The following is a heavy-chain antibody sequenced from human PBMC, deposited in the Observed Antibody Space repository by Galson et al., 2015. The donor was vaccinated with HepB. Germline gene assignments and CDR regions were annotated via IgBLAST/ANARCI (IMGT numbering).Heavy chain of an antibody. V-gene: IGHV1-46*03. CDR2: INPSGAST. CDR1: GYTFTSYN. CDR3: ARAGCSGGSCYFYEDYLDY. Sequence: SVKVSCKASGYTFTSYNMHWVRQAPGQGLEWMGMINPSGASTAYAQNFQGRVTMTRDMSTSTVYMELSRLRFEDTAVYYCARAGCSGGSCYFYEDYLDYWGQGTLVTVSS. J-gene: IGHJ4*02. D-gene: IGHD2-15*01.